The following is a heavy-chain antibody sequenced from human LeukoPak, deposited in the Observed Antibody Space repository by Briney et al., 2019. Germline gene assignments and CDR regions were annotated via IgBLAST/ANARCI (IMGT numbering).Heavy chain of an antibody. J-gene: IGHJ5*02. D-gene: IGHD3-10*01. Sequence: SETLSLTCTVSGGSISSGDYYWSWIRQPPGKGLEWIGYIYYSGSTYYNPSLKSRVTISVDTSKNQFSLKLSSVTAADTAVYYCARDNMVTMVRGVIRWFDPWGQGTLVTVSS. CDR2: IYYSGST. CDR3: ARDNMVTMVRGVIRWFDP. V-gene: IGHV4-30-4*01. CDR1: GGSISSGDYY.